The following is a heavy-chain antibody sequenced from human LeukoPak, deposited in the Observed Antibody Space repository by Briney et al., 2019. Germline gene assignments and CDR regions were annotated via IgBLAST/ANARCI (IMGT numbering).Heavy chain of an antibody. CDR2: ISHDGSEK. Sequence: GGFLRLSCAASGFTFSSYWMSWVRQAPGKGLEWVGQISHDGSEKYYVDSVRGRFTFSRDNAKNSLYLQMNSLRAEDAAVYYCARDSSGTTFDYWAREPWSPSPQ. V-gene: IGHV3-7*01. D-gene: IGHD1-7*01. CDR3: ARDSSGTTFDY. J-gene: IGHJ4*02. CDR1: GFTFSSYW.